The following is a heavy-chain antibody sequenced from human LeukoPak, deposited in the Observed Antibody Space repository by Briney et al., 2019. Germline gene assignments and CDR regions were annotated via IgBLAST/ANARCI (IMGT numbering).Heavy chain of an antibody. J-gene: IGHJ4*02. V-gene: IGHV3-7*01. CDR2: IKQDGSEK. CDR3: ARTRITMIVGLASRFDY. CDR1: EFTLSSYW. D-gene: IGHD3-22*01. Sequence: PGGSLRLSCAASEFTLSSYWMAWVRQAPGKGLAWVANIKQDGSEKYYVDSVKGRFTISRDNAKNSLYLQMNSLRAEDTAVYYCARTRITMIVGLASRFDYWGQGTLVTVSS.